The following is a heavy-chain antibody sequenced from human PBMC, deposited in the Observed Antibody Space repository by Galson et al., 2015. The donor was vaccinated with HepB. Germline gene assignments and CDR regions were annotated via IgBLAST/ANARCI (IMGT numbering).Heavy chain of an antibody. J-gene: IGHJ4*02. CDR2: TYYRSKWYN. CDR3: AREPHSSSWYALFDY. V-gene: IGHV6-1*01. CDR1: GDSVSSNSAA. D-gene: IGHD6-13*01. Sequence: CAISGDSVSSNSAAWNWIRQFPSRGLEWLGRTYYRSKWYNDYAVSVKSRITINPDTSKNQFSLQLNSVTPEDTAVYYCAREPHSSSWYALFDYWGQGTLVTVSS.